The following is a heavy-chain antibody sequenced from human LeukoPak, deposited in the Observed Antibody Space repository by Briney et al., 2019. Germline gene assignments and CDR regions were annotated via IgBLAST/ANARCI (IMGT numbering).Heavy chain of an antibody. CDR1: GFTFSSYS. CDR3: ATGYSTG. Sequence: PGGSLRLSCAASGFTFSSYSMNWVRQAPGKGLEWISYITGSSSTIYYADSVRGRFTISRDNAKNSLYLQMNSLRDEDTALYYCATGYSTGWGQGTLVTVS. D-gene: IGHD6-19*01. J-gene: IGHJ4*02. V-gene: IGHV3-48*02. CDR2: ITGSSSTI.